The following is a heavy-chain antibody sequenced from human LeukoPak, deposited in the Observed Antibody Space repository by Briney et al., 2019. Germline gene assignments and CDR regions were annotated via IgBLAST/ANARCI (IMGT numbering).Heavy chain of an antibody. D-gene: IGHD3-10*01. Sequence: SETLSLTCAVYGGSFSGYYWSWIRQPPGKGLEWIGEINHSGSTSYNPSLKSRVTISVDTSKNQFSLKLSSVTAADTAVYYCARRMVRGVIGYWGQGTLVTVSS. CDR3: ARRMVRGVIGY. V-gene: IGHV4-34*01. CDR2: INHSGST. CDR1: GGSFSGYY. J-gene: IGHJ4*02.